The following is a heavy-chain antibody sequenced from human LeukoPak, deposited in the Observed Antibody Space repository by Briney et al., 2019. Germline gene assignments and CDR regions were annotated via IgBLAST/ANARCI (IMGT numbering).Heavy chain of an antibody. D-gene: IGHD6-19*01. V-gene: IGHV3-23*01. Sequence: SCKASGGTFSSYAMSWVRQAPGKGLEWVSAISGSGGSTYYADSVKGRFTISRDNSKNTLYLQMNSLRAEDTALYYCAKESIAVAFSTPGFDYWGQGTLVTVSS. CDR2: ISGSGGST. J-gene: IGHJ4*02. CDR1: GGTFSSYA. CDR3: AKESIAVAFSTPGFDY.